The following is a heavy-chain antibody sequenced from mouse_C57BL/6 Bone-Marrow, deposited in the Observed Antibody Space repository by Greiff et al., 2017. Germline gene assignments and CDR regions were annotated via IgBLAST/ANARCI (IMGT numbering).Heavy chain of an antibody. CDR2: ISSGGSYT. J-gene: IGHJ2*01. V-gene: IGHV5-6*01. CDR1: GFTFSSYG. Sequence: EVHLVESGGDLVKPGGSLKLSCAASGFTFSSYGMSWVRQTPDKRLEWVATISSGGSYTYYPDSVKGRFTISRDNAKNTLYLQMSSLKSEDTAMYYCARHEDYYGSSDFDYWGQGTTLTVSS. D-gene: IGHD1-1*01. CDR3: ARHEDYYGSSDFDY.